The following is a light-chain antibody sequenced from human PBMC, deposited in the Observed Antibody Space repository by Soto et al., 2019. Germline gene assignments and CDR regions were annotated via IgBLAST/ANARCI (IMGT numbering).Light chain of an antibody. CDR3: QQRSNWPS. V-gene: IGKV3-11*01. Sequence: EIVLTQSPATLSLSPGERAXXSXWASQSVSSYLAWYQQKPGQAPRLLIYDASNRATGIPARFSGSGSGTDFTLTISSLEPEDFAVYYCQQRSNWPSFGQGTKV. J-gene: IGKJ1*01. CDR1: QSVSSY. CDR2: DAS.